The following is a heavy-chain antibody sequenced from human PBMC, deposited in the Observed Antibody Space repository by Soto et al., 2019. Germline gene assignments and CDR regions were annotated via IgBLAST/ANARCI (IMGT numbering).Heavy chain of an antibody. CDR2: INHSGST. D-gene: IGHD2-2*01. Sequence: SETLSLTCAVYGGSFSGYYWSWIRQPPGKGLEWIGEINHSGSTNYNPSLKSRVTISVDTSKNQFSLKLSSVTAADTAVYYCARELGRDYGCSSTSCYSYNWFDPWGQGTLVTVSS. V-gene: IGHV4-34*01. CDR3: ARELGRDYGCSSTSCYSYNWFDP. CDR1: GGSFSGYY. J-gene: IGHJ5*02.